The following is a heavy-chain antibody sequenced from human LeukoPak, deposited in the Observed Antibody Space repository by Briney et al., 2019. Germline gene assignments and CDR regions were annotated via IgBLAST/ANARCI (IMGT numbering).Heavy chain of an antibody. CDR3: ARHDSSTWYVDY. Sequence: KPSETLSLTCTVSGGSISSYSYYWVWIRQPPGKGLEWIGSIYYSGSTYYKSSLKSRVTISVDTSKNQFSLKLSSVTAADTAVYYCARHDSSTWYVDYWGQGILVTASS. V-gene: IGHV4-39*01. CDR1: GGSISSYSYY. D-gene: IGHD6-13*01. CDR2: IYYSGST. J-gene: IGHJ4*02.